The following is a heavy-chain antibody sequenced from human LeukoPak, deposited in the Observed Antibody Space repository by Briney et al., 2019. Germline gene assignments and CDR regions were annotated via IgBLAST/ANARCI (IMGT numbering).Heavy chain of an antibody. D-gene: IGHD2-15*01. CDR1: GGTFSSYA. Sequence: ASVKVSCKASGGTFSSYAISWVRQAPGQGLEWMGGIIPIFGTANYARKFQGRVTITADESTSTAYMELSSLRSEDTAVYYCASVCSGGSCYFGWFDPWGQGTLVTVSS. CDR3: ASVCSGGSCYFGWFDP. CDR2: IIPIFGTA. V-gene: IGHV1-69*01. J-gene: IGHJ5*02.